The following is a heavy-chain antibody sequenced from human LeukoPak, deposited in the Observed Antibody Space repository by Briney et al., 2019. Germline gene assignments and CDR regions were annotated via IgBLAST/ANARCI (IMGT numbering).Heavy chain of an antibody. CDR2: TSTSGGSA. CDR1: GFTFSNNA. V-gene: IGHV3-23*01. CDR3: ARYSGSYYYPPAWDL. D-gene: IGHD1-26*01. J-gene: IGHJ4*02. Sequence: GGSLRHSCAASGFTFSNNAMSWVRQAPGKGLEWVSATSTSGGSAYYADSVKGRCTISRDNSKNTLYLQMDSLRVDDTAVYYCARYSGSYYYPPAWDLWGQGTLVTVSS.